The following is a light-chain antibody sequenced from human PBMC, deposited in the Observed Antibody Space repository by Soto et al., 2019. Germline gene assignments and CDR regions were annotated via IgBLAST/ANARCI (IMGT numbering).Light chain of an antibody. V-gene: IGLV2-14*01. J-gene: IGLJ1*01. CDR2: EVS. CDR3: SSFTTSNTLV. Sequence: QSALTQPASLSGSPGQSITISCTGTSSDIGAYDYVSWFQQHPGKAPKLMISEVSDRPSGVSDRFSGSKSGNTASLTISGLQAEDEADYYCSSFTTSNTLVFGTGTKLTVL. CDR1: SSDIGAYDY.